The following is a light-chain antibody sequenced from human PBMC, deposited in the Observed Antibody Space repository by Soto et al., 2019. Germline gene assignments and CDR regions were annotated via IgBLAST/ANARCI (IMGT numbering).Light chain of an antibody. CDR3: QQSYSTPIN. CDR1: QSISSY. V-gene: IGKV1-39*01. Sequence: DIQMTQSPSSLSASVGDRVTITCRASQSISSYLNWYQQKPGKVPKLLMYAASSLQSGVPSRFSGSGSGTDFTITISSLQPEDFATYYCQQSYSTPINIGQGTRLEIK. J-gene: IGKJ5*01. CDR2: AAS.